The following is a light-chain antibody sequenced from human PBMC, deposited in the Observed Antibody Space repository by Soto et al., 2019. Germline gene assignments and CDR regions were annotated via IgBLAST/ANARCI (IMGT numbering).Light chain of an antibody. CDR1: QSVSRN. Sequence: EMVITQSPATLGVCQGERASLPCRASQSVSRNLAWYQQKPGQAPRLLIYGASTRATGIPARFSGSGSGTEFTLTISSLQSEDFAVYYCQQYNNWLPGTFGHGTRLEIK. V-gene: IGKV3-15*01. J-gene: IGKJ5*01. CDR2: GAS. CDR3: QQYNNWLPGT.